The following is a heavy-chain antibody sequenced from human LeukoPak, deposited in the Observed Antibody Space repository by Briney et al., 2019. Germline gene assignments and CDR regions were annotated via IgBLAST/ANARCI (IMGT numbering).Heavy chain of an antibody. CDR3: TRDYDGTGYIWGY. D-gene: IGHD3-22*01. Sequence: AETLSLTCTVSGDSMSAYYWSWIRQPPGKGLEWIGYIYYSGSTNYNPSLRGRVTISVDTAKKQFSLKLSSVTAADTAVYYCTRDYDGTGYIWGYWGQGTLVTVSS. CDR2: IYYSGST. CDR1: GDSMSAYY. V-gene: IGHV4-59*01. J-gene: IGHJ4*02.